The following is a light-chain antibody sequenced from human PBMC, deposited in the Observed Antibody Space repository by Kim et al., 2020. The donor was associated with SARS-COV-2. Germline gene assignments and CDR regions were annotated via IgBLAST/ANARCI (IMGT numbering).Light chain of an antibody. Sequence: LCPGERPTLSCRASQSCSSYVAGYQQKPGQAPRLRIYDASNRATGIPARFSGSGSGTDFTLTISSLEPEDFAVYYCQQRTSWPLTFGGGTKVDIK. J-gene: IGKJ4*01. CDR1: QSCSSY. CDR3: QQRTSWPLT. V-gene: IGKV3-11*01. CDR2: DAS.